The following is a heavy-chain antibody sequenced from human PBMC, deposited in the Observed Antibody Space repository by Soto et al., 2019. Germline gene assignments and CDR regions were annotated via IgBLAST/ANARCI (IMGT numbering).Heavy chain of an antibody. V-gene: IGHV1-18*01. J-gene: IGHJ4*02. Sequence: ASVKVSCKASGYTFTSYGISWVQQAPGQGLEWMGWISAYNGNTNYAQKLQGRVTMTTDTSTSTAYMELRSLRSDDTAVYYCARDRVMYYDFWSGTPNIEFDYWGQGTLVTVSS. D-gene: IGHD3-3*01. CDR1: GYTFTSYG. CDR2: ISAYNGNT. CDR3: ARDRVMYYDFWSGTPNIEFDY.